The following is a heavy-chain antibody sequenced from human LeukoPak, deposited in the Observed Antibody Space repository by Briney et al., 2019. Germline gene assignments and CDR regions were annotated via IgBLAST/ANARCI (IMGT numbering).Heavy chain of an antibody. CDR2: INHSGNT. V-gene: IGHV4-34*01. CDR1: GGSFNNDY. D-gene: IGHD5-12*01. CDR3: AIPREGLRNLRAFDY. J-gene: IGHJ4*02. Sequence: SETLSLTFCVYGGSFNNDYWRWIRQPPGKGLGWIGEINHSGNTNYHPSLTSRVTISVGTSRIQFSLKLSSVIAADQDVYYCAIPREGLRNLRAFDYWGQGTLVTVSS.